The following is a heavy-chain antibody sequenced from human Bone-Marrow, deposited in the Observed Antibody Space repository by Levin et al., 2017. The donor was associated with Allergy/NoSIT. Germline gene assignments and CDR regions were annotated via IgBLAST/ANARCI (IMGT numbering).Heavy chain of an antibody. CDR2: IISSVSDM. D-gene: IGHD2-15*01. CDR1: GFSFSIYS. J-gene: IGHJ3*02. Sequence: GGSLRLSCTVSGFSFSIYSINWVRQAPGKGLEWVSSIISSVSDMYYVDSVKGRFTISRDNAKNSLTLQMHSLRAEDTAVYYGARGIIGEVRVAHKEAFDIWGQGTMVSVSS. V-gene: IGHV3-21*01. CDR3: ARGIIGEVRVAHKEAFDI.